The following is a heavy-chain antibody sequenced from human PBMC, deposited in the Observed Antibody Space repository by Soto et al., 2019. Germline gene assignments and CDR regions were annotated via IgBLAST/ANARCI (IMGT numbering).Heavy chain of an antibody. CDR3: AKVHRGGLYCSGGSCYSSYFDL. CDR1: GFTFDDYA. Sequence: EVQLVESGGGLVQPGRYLRLSCAASGFTFDDYAMHCVRQAPGNGLEWVSGIRWNRGSIDYADSVKGRFTISRDNAKNSLSLQLNSLSAEDTALYYCAKVHRGGLYCSGGSCYSSYFDLWGRGTLVTVSS. V-gene: IGHV3-9*01. CDR2: IRWNRGSI. J-gene: IGHJ2*01. D-gene: IGHD2-15*01.